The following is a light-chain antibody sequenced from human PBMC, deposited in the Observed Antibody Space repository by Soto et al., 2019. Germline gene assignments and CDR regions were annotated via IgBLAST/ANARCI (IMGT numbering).Light chain of an antibody. Sequence: QSALTQPASVSGSPGQSITISCTGTSSDVGGYNYVSWYQQHPGIAPKLMISEVSNRPSGVSNRFSGSKSGNTASLTISGLQAEDDADYYCSSYTSSSTLVFCGGPKLTV. V-gene: IGLV2-14*01. J-gene: IGLJ2*01. CDR1: SSDVGGYNY. CDR2: EVS. CDR3: SSYTSSSTLV.